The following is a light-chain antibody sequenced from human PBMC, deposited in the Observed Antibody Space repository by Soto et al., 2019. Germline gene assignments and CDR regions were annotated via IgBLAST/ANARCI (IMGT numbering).Light chain of an antibody. CDR1: QSVSSY. CDR3: QQRGNWPRT. J-gene: IGKJ2*01. Sequence: EIVLTQSPATLSLSPGERATLSCRASQSVSSYLAWYQQKPGQAPRLLIYDASNLATDIPARFSGIGSGTDVTLSISSLEPEDFAVYYCQQRGNWPRTFGQGTKLEIK. CDR2: DAS. V-gene: IGKV3-11*01.